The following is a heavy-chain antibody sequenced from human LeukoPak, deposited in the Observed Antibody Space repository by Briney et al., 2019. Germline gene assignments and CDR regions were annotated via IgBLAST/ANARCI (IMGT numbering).Heavy chain of an antibody. CDR3: AKDRAVGATLRFEFDY. J-gene: IGHJ4*02. CDR1: GFTFSSYA. D-gene: IGHD1-26*01. CDR2: ICDSGGCT. Sequence: GGSLRLSCAASGFTFSSYAMSWVRQAPGKGLEWLSAICDSGGCTYYADSVKGRFTISRDNSKNTLYLQMNSLRAEDTAVYYCAKDRAVGATLRFEFDYWGQGTLVTVSS. V-gene: IGHV3-23*01.